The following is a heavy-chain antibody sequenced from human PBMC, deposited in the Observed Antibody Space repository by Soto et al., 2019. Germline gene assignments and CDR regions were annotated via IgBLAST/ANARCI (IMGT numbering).Heavy chain of an antibody. J-gene: IGHJ4*02. CDR3: ARGNSAEAVMITEG. D-gene: IGHD3-16*01. CDR2: ISSSSRTI. V-gene: IGHV3-48*01. Sequence: EVQLVEXGGXLTQPGGXLRLXXVAXGFTXSSYSMNWXRQAPGKGXXWVSCISSSSRTIYYADSVKGRFTISRXXXXNXXXXXXXXXRAEDTAVYYCARGNSAEAVMITEGWGQGTLVTVXS. CDR1: GFTXSSYS.